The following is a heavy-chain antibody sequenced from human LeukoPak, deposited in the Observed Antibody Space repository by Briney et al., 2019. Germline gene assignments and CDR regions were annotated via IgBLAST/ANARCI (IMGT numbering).Heavy chain of an antibody. CDR1: GFTFSSYA. D-gene: IGHD1-14*01. V-gene: IGHV3-23*01. J-gene: IGHJ4*02. CDR2: ISGSGGST. CDR3: AKDRPTGKTRSDHASFDY. Sequence: GGSLRLSCAASGFTFSSYAMSWVRQAPGKGLEWVSAISGSGGSTYYADSVKGRFTISRDNSKNTLYLQMNSLRAEDTAVYYCAKDRPTGKTRSDHASFDYWGQGTLVTVSS.